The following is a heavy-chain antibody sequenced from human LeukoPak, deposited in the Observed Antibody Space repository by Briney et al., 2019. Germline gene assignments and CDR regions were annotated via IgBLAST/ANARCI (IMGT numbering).Heavy chain of an antibody. V-gene: IGHV1-18*01. D-gene: IGHD5-24*01. CDR1: GGTFSSYA. Sequence: ASVKVSCKASGGTFSSYAISWVRQAPGQGLEWRGGISAYNGNTNYAQKLQGRDTMTTDTSTSTAYMELSSLRSEDTAVYYCARAMVATISPFDYGGQGTLVTVSS. CDR2: ISAYNGNT. J-gene: IGHJ4*02. CDR3: ARAMVATISPFDY.